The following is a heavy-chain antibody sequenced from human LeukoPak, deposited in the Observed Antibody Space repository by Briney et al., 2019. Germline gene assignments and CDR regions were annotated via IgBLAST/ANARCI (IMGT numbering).Heavy chain of an antibody. V-gene: IGHV4-59*01. CDR2: IYYSGST. J-gene: IGHJ4*02. CDR3: AISTVVKYYFDY. D-gene: IGHD4-23*01. CDR1: GGSISSYY. Sequence: SETLSLTCTVSGGSISSYYWSWIRQPPGKGLEWIGYIYYSGSTNYNPSLKSRVTISVDTSKNQFSLKLSSVTAADKAVYYCAISTVVKYYFDYWGQGTLVTVSS.